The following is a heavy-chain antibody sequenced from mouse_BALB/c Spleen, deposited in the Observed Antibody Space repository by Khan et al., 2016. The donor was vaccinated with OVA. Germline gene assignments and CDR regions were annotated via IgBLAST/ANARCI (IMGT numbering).Heavy chain of an antibody. CDR2: INPRSSYT. J-gene: IGHJ4*01. V-gene: IGHV1-4*01. CDR3: ARRSTEYAMDY. CDR1: GYTFTSNT. Sequence: VQLQESGAELARPGASVKMSCKASGYTFTSNTMHWLKQRPGLGLEWIGYINPRSSYTNYNQRFKDKATLTADKSSSTAYMQLSSLTSEDSAVYYCARRSTEYAMDYWGQGTSVTVSS.